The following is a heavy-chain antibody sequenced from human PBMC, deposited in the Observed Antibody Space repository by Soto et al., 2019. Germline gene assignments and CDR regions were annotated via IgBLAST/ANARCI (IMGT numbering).Heavy chain of an antibody. J-gene: IGHJ5*02. Sequence: PSETLSLTCTVSGGSISSSSYYWGWIRQPPGKGLEWIGSIYYSGSTYYNPSLKSRVTISVDTSKNQFSLKLSSVTAADTAVYYCARDVESYYDFWSGQIPPGRKINWFDPWGQGTLVTVSS. CDR2: IYYSGST. CDR1: GGSISSSSYY. D-gene: IGHD3-3*01. V-gene: IGHV4-39*07. CDR3: ARDVESYYDFWSGQIPPGRKINWFDP.